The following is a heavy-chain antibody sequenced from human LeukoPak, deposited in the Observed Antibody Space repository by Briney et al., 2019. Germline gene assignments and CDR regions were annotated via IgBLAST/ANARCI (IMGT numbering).Heavy chain of an antibody. CDR3: ASAPYSSGYYDYYYYMDV. CDR1: GYTFTGYY. CDR2: INPNSGGT. J-gene: IGHJ6*03. V-gene: IGHV1-2*06. Sequence: ASXXVSCKASGYTFTGYYMHWVRQAPGQGLEWMGRINPNSGGTNYAQKFQGRVTMTRDASIRTAYMELSRLRYGDTAVYYCASAPYSSGYYDYYYYMDVWGKGTTVTVSS. D-gene: IGHD3-22*01.